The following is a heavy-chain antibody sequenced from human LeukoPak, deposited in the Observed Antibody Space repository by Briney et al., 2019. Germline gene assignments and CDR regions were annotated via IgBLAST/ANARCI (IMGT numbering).Heavy chain of an antibody. D-gene: IGHD6-13*01. CDR3: ARASGSSWYLYCFDY. Sequence: ASVKVSCKASGYTFTGYYMHWVRQAPGQGLEWMGWINPNSGGTNYAQKFQGRVTMTRDTSISTAYMELSRLRSDDTAVYYCARASGSSWYLYCFDYWGQGTLVTVSS. J-gene: IGHJ4*02. CDR2: INPNSGGT. V-gene: IGHV1-2*02. CDR1: GYTFTGYY.